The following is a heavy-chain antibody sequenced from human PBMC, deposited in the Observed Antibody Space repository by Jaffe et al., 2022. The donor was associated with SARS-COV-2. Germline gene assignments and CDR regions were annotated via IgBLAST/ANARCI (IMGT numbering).Heavy chain of an antibody. CDR2: INHSGST. V-gene: IGHV4-34*01. D-gene: IGHD3-3*01. CDR1: GGSFSGYY. CDR3: ARGRRGVLRFLEWSNGGFDY. Sequence: QVQLQQWGAGLLKPSETLSLTCAVYGGSFSGYYWSWIRQPPGKGLEWIGEINHSGSTNYNPSLKSRVTISVDTSKNQFSLKLSSVTAADTAVYYCARGRRGVLRFLEWSNGGFDYWGQGTLVTVSS. J-gene: IGHJ4*02.